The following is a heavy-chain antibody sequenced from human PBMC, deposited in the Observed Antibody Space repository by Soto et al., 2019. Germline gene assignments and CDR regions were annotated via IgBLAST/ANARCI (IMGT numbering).Heavy chain of an antibody. CDR1: GGSISSSSYY. V-gene: IGHV4-39*01. CDR2: IYYSPST. J-gene: IGHJ4*02. CDR3: ARQPLAGSSFDY. D-gene: IGHD6-19*01. Sequence: QLQLQESGPGLVKPSETLSLTCTVSGGSISSSSYYWGWIRQPPGKGLEWIETIYYSPSTYYNPSLKGRVTISVDTSKNQFSLKLSSVTAADTAVYYCARQPLAGSSFDYWGQGTLVTVSS.